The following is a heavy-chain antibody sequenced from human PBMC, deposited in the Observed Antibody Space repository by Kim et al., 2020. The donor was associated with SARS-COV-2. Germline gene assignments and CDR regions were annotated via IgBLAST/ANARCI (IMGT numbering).Heavy chain of an antibody. CDR3: ATLDSSGYYKEYYFDH. J-gene: IGHJ4*02. Sequence: SVKVSCKVSGYTLTELSMHWVRQAPGKGLEWMGGFDPEDGETIYAQKFQGRVTMTEDTSTDTAYMDLSSLRSEDTAVYYCATLDSSGYYKEYYFDHWGQGTLVTVSS. CDR2: FDPEDGET. D-gene: IGHD3-22*01. CDR1: GYTLTELS. V-gene: IGHV1-24*01.